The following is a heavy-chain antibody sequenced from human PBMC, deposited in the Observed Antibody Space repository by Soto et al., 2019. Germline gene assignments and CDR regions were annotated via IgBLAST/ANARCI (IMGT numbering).Heavy chain of an antibody. CDR2: ISDGGST. Sequence: SETLSLTCNVSGGSIYIYYWSWIRQSPGKGLEWLGYISDGGSTNYNPSLKSRVTISVDTSKKQVSLKLSSVSAADTAIYFCAGYRSSSICPEDHYFGLEVWGQGTTVTVS. J-gene: IGHJ6*02. V-gene: IGHV4-59*01. D-gene: IGHD2-2*01. CDR1: GGSIYIYY. CDR3: AGYRSSSICPEDHYFGLEV.